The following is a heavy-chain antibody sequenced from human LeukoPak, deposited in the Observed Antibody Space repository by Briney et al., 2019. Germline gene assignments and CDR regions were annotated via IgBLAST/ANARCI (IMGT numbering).Heavy chain of an antibody. CDR1: GFIYNHYA. D-gene: IGHD6-19*01. CDR3: AKDNRRHYTSGPNPDSLH. V-gene: IGHV3-9*01. J-gene: IGHJ4*02. Sequence: GGSVRLSCAGSGFIYNHYAMHGVRQPPGKAVEGVSGICWNSGSIDYADSVKGRFTISRDNAKNSLYLQMNSLRVEDTAFYYCAKDNRRHYTSGPNPDSLHWGQGALVTVSS. CDR2: ICWNSGSI.